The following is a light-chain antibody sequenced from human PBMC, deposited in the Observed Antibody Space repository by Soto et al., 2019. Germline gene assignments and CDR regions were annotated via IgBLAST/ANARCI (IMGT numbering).Light chain of an antibody. V-gene: IGKV3-11*01. CDR3: QHRNSWTWT. J-gene: IGKJ1*01. CDR2: KTS. CDR1: QSISSC. Sequence: DIVLTQSPATLSASLGDRATLSCRASQSISSCLAWYQQKPGKAPRLLMYKTSKRASGVPARFSGSGSGTEFTLTISSLEPEDFAVYYCQHRNSWTWTFGQGTKLEIK.